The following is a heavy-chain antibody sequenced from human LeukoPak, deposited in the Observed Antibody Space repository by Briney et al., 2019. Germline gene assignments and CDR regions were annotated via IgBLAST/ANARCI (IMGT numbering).Heavy chain of an antibody. J-gene: IGHJ4*02. Sequence: PSETLSLTCTVSGGSISSYYWSWIRHPPGKGVEWIGYMYYSGSTNYNPSLKSRVTISVDTSKNQFSLKLSSVTAADTAVYYCARVYSSSSLGPWGQGTLVTVSS. D-gene: IGHD6-13*01. CDR1: GGSISSYY. CDR2: MYYSGST. CDR3: ARVYSSSSLGP. V-gene: IGHV4-59*08.